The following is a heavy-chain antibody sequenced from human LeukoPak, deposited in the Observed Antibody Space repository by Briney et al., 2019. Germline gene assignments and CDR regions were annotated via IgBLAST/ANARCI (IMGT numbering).Heavy chain of an antibody. V-gene: IGHV7-4-1*02. D-gene: IGHD1-1*01. CDR1: GYTFTSYA. CDR2: INTNTGNP. Sequence: ASVKVSCKASGYTFTSYAMNWVRQAPGQGLEGMGWINTNTGNPTYAQGFTGRFVFSLDTSVSTAYLQISSLKAEDTAVYYCASGPFNERFDYWGQGTLVTVSS. J-gene: IGHJ4*02. CDR3: ASGPFNERFDY.